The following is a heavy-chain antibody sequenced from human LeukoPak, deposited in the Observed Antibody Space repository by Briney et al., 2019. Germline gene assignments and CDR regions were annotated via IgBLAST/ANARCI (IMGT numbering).Heavy chain of an antibody. CDR1: GFTFSDSY. D-gene: IGHD5-12*01. Sequence: GGSLRLSCAASGFTFSDSYMSWIRQAPGKGLEWVSYISSSNYANYADSVKGRFTISRDNAKNSLYLQMISLRAEDTAVYYCARGIEATRRSAATCNYFDYWGQGTLVTVSP. V-gene: IGHV3-11*06. CDR2: ISSSNYA. J-gene: IGHJ4*02. CDR3: ARGIEATRRSAATCNYFDY.